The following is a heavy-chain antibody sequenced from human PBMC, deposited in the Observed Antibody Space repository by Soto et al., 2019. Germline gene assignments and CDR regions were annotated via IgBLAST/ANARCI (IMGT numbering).Heavy chain of an antibody. J-gene: IGHJ4*02. CDR3: ARTVGAAYYFDF. CDR2: IYTSGST. Sequence: QVQLQGSGPGLVKPSETLSLTCTVSGDSMTKYYWSWIRQPAGKGLEWIGRIYTSGSTNYNPSLKSRVTMSIDTSNNHFSLKLKSVTAADTAVYYCARTVGAAYYFDFWGQGALVTVSS. V-gene: IGHV4-4*07. CDR1: GDSMTKYY. D-gene: IGHD1-26*01.